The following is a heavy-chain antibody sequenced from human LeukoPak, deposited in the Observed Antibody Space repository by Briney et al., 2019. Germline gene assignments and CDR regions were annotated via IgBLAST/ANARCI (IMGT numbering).Heavy chain of an antibody. CDR1: GGSISSYY. V-gene: IGHV4-59*01. D-gene: IGHD3-22*01. Sequence: SETLSLTCTVSGGSISSYYWSWIRQPPGKGLEWIGYIYYSGSTYYNPSLKSRVTISVDTSKNQFSLKLSSVTAADTAVYYCASNVYDSSGYPHFFDYWGQGTLVTVSS. CDR3: ASNVYDSSGYPHFFDY. CDR2: IYYSGST. J-gene: IGHJ4*02.